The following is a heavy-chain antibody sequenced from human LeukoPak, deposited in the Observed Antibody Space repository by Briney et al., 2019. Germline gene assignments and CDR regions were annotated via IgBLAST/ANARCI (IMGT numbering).Heavy chain of an antibody. CDR1: GGSVSSGSYY. CDR3: ARERAVAGADWFDP. V-gene: IGHV4-61*01. Sequence: AETLSLTCTVSGGSVSSGSYYWSWIRQPPGKGLEWIGYIYYSGSTNFNPSLKSRLTISVDTSKNQFSLKLSSVTAADTAVYYCARERAVAGADWFDPWGQGTLVTVSS. D-gene: IGHD6-19*01. J-gene: IGHJ5*02. CDR2: IYYSGST.